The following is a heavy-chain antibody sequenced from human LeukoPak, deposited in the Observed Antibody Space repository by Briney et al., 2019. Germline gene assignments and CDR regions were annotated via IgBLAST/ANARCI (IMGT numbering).Heavy chain of an antibody. CDR2: IHPSGIT. CDR3: VRDEYRDV. J-gene: IGHJ6*04. D-gene: IGHD2/OR15-2a*01. Sequence: SETLSLTCTVSGASINKDYWAWIRQPSGKGLEWIGRIHPSGITHQNPSLRGRVTMSIDASKNQFSLNLSSVTAADTAVYYCVRDEYRDVWGKGTTFTVSS. CDR1: GASINKDY. V-gene: IGHV4-4*07.